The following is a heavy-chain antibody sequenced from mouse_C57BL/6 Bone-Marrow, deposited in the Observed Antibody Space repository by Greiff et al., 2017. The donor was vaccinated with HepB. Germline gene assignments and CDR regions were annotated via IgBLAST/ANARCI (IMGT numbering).Heavy chain of an antibody. CDR3: TGDYDEGDYFDY. CDR2: IYPGNSDT. J-gene: IGHJ2*01. D-gene: IGHD2-4*01. V-gene: IGHV1-5*01. Sequence: EVQLQQSGTVLARPGASVKMSCKTSGYTFTSYWMHWVKQRPGQGLEWIGAIYPGNSDTSYNQKFKGKAKLTAVTSASTAYMELSSLTNEDSAVYYCTGDYDEGDYFDYWGQGTTLTVSS. CDR1: GYTFTSYW.